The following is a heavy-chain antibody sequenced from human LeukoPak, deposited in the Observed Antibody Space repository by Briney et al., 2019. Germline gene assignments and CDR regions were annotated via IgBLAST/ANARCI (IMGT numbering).Heavy chain of an antibody. D-gene: IGHD6-6*01. CDR1: GGSFSSYY. V-gene: IGHV4-59*01. CDR2: IYYSGST. Sequence: SETLSLTCAVYGGSFSSYYWSWIRQPPGKGLEWIGYIYYSGSTNYNPSLKSRVTISVDTSKNQFSLKLSSVTAADTAVYYCARDSSYSSSSSMDVWGQGTTVTVSS. J-gene: IGHJ6*02. CDR3: ARDSSYSSSSSMDV.